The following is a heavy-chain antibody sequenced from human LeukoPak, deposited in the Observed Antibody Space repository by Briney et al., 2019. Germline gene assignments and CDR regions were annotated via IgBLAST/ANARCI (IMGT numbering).Heavy chain of an antibody. CDR2: ISWNSGSI. CDR1: GFTFDDYA. Sequence: SLRLSCAASGFTFDDYAMHWVRQAPGKGLEWVSGISWNSGSIGYADSVKGRFTISGDNAKNSLYLQMNSLRAEDTALYYCAKDTPRDGYNTFDYWGQGTLVTVSS. V-gene: IGHV3-9*01. CDR3: AKDTPRDGYNTFDY. D-gene: IGHD5-24*01. J-gene: IGHJ4*02.